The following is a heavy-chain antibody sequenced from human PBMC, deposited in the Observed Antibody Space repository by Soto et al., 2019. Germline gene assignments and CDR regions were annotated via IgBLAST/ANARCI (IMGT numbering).Heavy chain of an antibody. V-gene: IGHV4-30-4*01. Sequence: QVQLQKSGPGLVKPSQTLSLTCTVSGGSISSGDYYWSWIRQPPGKGLEWIGYIYYSGSTYYNPSLKSRVTISVDTSKNQFSLKLSSVTAADTAVYYCARTFSVTTNYFDYWGQGTLVTVSS. J-gene: IGHJ4*02. CDR2: IYYSGST. CDR1: GGSISSGDYY. D-gene: IGHD4-17*01. CDR3: ARTFSVTTNYFDY.